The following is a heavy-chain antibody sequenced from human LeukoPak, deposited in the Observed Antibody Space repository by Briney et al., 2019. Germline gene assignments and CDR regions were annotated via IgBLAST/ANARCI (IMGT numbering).Heavy chain of an antibody. J-gene: IGHJ4*02. CDR1: GDSVSGVY. D-gene: IGHD3-10*01. V-gene: IGHV4-59*08. CDR3: ARLTTMVRGVLDY. Sequence: PSETLSLTCTVSGDSVSGVYWSWIRQPPGKGLEWIGYVYYSGDTNYNPSLKSRATMSLDTSKNQVSLRLSSVTAADTAVYYCARLTTMVRGVLDYWGQGTLVTVSS. CDR2: VYYSGDT.